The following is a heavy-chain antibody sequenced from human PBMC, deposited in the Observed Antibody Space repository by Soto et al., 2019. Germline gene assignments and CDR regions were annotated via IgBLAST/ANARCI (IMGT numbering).Heavy chain of an antibody. CDR3: AKAPAVLPAPQFDY. Sequence: GGSPRLSCAASGFTFSSYAMSWVRQAPGKGLEWVSAISGSGGSTYYADSVKGRFTISRDNSKNTLYLQMNSLRAEDTAVYYCAKAPAVLPAPQFDYWGQGTLVTVSS. CDR2: ISGSGGST. D-gene: IGHD6-19*01. V-gene: IGHV3-23*01. CDR1: GFTFSSYA. J-gene: IGHJ4*02.